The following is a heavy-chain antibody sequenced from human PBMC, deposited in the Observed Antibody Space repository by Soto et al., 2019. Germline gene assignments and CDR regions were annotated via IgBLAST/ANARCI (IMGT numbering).Heavy chain of an antibody. CDR1: GFTFDDYA. CDR2: ISWNSGSI. J-gene: IGHJ4*02. CDR3: AKSAYDFWSGRDFDY. Sequence: GGSLRLSCAASGFTFDDYAMHWVRQAPGKGLEWVSGISWNSGSIGYADSVKGRFTISRDNAKNSLYLQMNSLRAEDTALYYCAKSAYDFWSGRDFDYWGQGTLVTVSS. V-gene: IGHV3-9*01. D-gene: IGHD3-3*01.